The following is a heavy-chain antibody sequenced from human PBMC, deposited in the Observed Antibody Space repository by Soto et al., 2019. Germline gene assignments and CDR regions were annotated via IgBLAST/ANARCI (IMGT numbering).Heavy chain of an antibody. D-gene: IGHD4-17*01. Sequence: SVKVSCKASGGTFSSYTTSWVRQAPGQGLEWMGRIIPILGIANYAQKFQGRVTITADKSTSTAYMELSSLRSEDTAVYYCARDSELRDYGGGAEYFQHWGQGTLVTVSS. CDR1: GGTFSSYT. V-gene: IGHV1-69*04. CDR3: ARDSELRDYGGGAEYFQH. CDR2: IIPILGIA. J-gene: IGHJ1*01.